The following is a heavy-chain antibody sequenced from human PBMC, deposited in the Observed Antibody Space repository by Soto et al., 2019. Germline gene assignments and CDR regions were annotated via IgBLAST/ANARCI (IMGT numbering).Heavy chain of an antibody. V-gene: IGHV4-61*08. CDR2: ISYSGST. D-gene: IGHD4-17*01. Sequence: PSETLSLTCTVSGGSISSVVYYWSWIRQPPGKGLEWIGYISYSGSTNYSPSLKSRATISVDTSKNQFSLKLSSVTAEDTAVYYCARAETDYGDVFDYWGQGTLVTVSS. CDR1: GGSISSVVYY. J-gene: IGHJ4*02. CDR3: ARAETDYGDVFDY.